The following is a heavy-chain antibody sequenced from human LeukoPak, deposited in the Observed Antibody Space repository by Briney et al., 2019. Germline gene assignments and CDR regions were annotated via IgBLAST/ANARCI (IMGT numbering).Heavy chain of an antibody. Sequence: ASVKVPCKASGYTFTGYYMHWVRQAPGQGLEWMGRINPNSGGTNYAQKFQGRVTMTRDTSISTAYMELSRLRSDDTAVYYCARARGSSSWYFFGPFDYWGQGTLVTVSS. CDR2: INPNSGGT. J-gene: IGHJ4*02. CDR3: ARARGSSSWYFFGPFDY. D-gene: IGHD6-13*01. CDR1: GYTFTGYY. V-gene: IGHV1-2*06.